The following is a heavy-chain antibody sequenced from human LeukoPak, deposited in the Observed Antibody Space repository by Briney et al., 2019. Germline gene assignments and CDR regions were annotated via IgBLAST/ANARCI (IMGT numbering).Heavy chain of an antibody. CDR1: GYTLTELS. J-gene: IGHJ3*02. V-gene: IGHV1-69*13. D-gene: IGHD3-3*01. CDR2: IIPIFGTA. CDR3: ARDAQITIFGVVIISEDDAFDI. Sequence: GASVTVSCKVSGYTLTELSMHWVRQAPGQGLEWMGGIIPIFGTANYAQKFQGRVTITADESTSTAYMELSSLRSEDTAVYYCARDAQITIFGVVIISEDDAFDIWGQGTMVTVSS.